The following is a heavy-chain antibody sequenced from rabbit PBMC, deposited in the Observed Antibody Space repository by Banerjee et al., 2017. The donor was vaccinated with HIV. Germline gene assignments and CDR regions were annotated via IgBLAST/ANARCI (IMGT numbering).Heavy chain of an antibody. CDR3: ARDTGTSFSTYGMDL. V-gene: IGHV1S40*01. CDR2: MNAITGKT. Sequence: QSLEESGGDLVKPGASLTLTCTASGFDFSSNAMCWVRQAPGKGLEWIACMNAITGKTVYATWAKGRFTFSKTSSTTVTLQMTSLTAADTATYFCARDTGTSFSTYGMDLWGPGTLVTVS. J-gene: IGHJ6*01. D-gene: IGHD7-1*01. CDR1: GFDFSSNA.